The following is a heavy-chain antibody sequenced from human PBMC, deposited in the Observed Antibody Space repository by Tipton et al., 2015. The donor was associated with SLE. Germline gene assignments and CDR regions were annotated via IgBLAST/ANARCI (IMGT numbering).Heavy chain of an antibody. Sequence: QLVQSGAEVKKPGASVKVSCKASGYTFTSYGISWVRQAPGQGLEWMGWISAYNGNTNYAQKLQGRVTMTTDTSTSTAYMELRSLRSDDTAVYYCARDKRCSSTSCPGPTLYGMDVWGQGTTVTVSS. CDR3: ARDKRCSSTSCPGPTLYGMDV. CDR1: GYTFTSYG. J-gene: IGHJ6*02. D-gene: IGHD2-2*01. CDR2: ISAYNGNT. V-gene: IGHV1-18*01.